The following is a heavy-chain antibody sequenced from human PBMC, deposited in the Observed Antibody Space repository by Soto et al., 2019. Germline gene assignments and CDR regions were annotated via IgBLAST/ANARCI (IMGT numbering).Heavy chain of an antibody. CDR2: ISFSGST. Sequence: PSETLSLTCNVSGASVSSGSHYWSWIRQPPGKGLEWIGHISFSGSTKYNPSLKSRVTISVDMSKNQFARRVISVTAAETAVYYWARGRVTPASNFEFWGQGTLVTVSS. J-gene: IGHJ4*02. D-gene: IGHD2-8*01. V-gene: IGHV4-61*01. CDR3: ARGRVTPASNFEF. CDR1: GASVSSGSHY.